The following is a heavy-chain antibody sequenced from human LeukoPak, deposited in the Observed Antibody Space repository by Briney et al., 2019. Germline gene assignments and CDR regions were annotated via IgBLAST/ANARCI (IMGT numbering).Heavy chain of an antibody. V-gene: IGHV3-33*07. Sequence: GGSLRLSCAASGFTFSSYGMYWVRQAPGKGLEWVAVIWYDGRNKYYADSVKGRFTISRDNSKNTLYLQMNSLRAEDTAVYYCARATGYSYARARHFDYWGQGTLVTVSS. CDR1: GFTFSSYG. CDR3: ARATGYSYARARHFDY. D-gene: IGHD5-18*01. J-gene: IGHJ4*02. CDR2: IWYDGRNK.